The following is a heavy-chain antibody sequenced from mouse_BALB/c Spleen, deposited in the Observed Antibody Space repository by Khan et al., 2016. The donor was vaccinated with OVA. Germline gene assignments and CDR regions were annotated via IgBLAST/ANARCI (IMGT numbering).Heavy chain of an antibody. V-gene: IGHV1S135*01. CDR1: GYSFTSYY. CDR2: IDPFSGGT. Sequence: VQLKQSGPELMKPGASVKISCKASGYSFTSYYIHWVMQSHGKSLEWIGYIDPFSGGTTYNQKFEGKATLTVDKSSSTAYIHLSNRTSEDSAVHYCARHGHVAWLTYWGQGTLVTVSA. D-gene: IGHD2-2*01. J-gene: IGHJ3*01. CDR3: ARHGHVAWLTY.